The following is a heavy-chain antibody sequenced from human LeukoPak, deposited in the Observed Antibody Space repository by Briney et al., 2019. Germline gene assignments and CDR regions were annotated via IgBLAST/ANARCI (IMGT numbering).Heavy chain of an antibody. CDR3: ARARSKYYDILTGYYYYFDY. D-gene: IGHD3-9*01. J-gene: IGHJ4*02. CDR1: GYTFTSYD. CDR2: MKPNRGNT. V-gene: IGHV1-8*03. Sequence: ASVKVSCKASGYTFTSYDINWVRQATGQGLEWMGWMKPNRGNTGYAQKFQGRVTITRNTSISTAYTELSSLRSEDTAVYYCARARSKYYDILTGYYYYFDYWGQGTLVTVSS.